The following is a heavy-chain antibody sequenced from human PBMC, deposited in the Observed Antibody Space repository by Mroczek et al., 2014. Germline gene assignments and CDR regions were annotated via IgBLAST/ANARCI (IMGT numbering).Heavy chain of an antibody. CDR1: GFTFSSYA. CDR3: AKLMEGGPEEQYYYMDV. CDR2: ISGSGGST. D-gene: IGHD1/OR15-1a*01. J-gene: IGHJ6*03. Sequence: VQLVQSGGRAWYSLGGSLRLSCAASGFTFSSYAMSWVRQAPGKGLEWVSAISGSGGSTYYADSVKGRFTISRDNSKNTLYLQMNSLRAEDTAVYYCAKLMEGGPEEQYYYMDVWGKGTTVTVSS. V-gene: IGHV3-23*04.